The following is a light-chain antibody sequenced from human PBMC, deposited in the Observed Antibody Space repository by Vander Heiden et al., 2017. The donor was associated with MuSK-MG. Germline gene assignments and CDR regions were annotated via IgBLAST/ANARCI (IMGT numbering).Light chain of an antibody. CDR2: DAS. Sequence: DIQMTQSPSTLSASAGDRVTITFRASPSISSWLAWYQQKPGKAPKLLIYDASSLESGVPSRCSGSGSGTEFTLTISSLQPDDFATYYCQQYSSYPFTFGPGTKVDIK. V-gene: IGKV1-5*01. CDR3: QQYSSYPFT. CDR1: PSISSW. J-gene: IGKJ3*01.